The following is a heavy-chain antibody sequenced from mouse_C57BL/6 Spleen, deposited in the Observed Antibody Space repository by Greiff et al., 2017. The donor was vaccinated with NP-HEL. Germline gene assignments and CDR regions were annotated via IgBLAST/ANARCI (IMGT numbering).Heavy chain of an antibody. Sequence: VQLQQSGPGLVQPSQSLSITCTVSGFSLTSYGVHWVRQSPGKGLEWLGVIWSGGSTDYNAAFISRLSISKDNSKSQVFFKMNSLQADDTAIYYCARPGYYDYLPLAYWGQGTLVTVSA. CDR1: GFSLTSYG. D-gene: IGHD2-4*01. CDR3: ARPGYYDYLPLAY. V-gene: IGHV2-2*01. J-gene: IGHJ3*01. CDR2: IWSGGST.